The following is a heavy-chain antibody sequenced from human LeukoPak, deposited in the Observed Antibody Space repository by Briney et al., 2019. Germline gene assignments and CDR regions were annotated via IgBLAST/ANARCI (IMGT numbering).Heavy chain of an antibody. Sequence: ASVKVSCKASGYTFTGYYMHWVRQAPGQGLEWMGWINPNSGGTNYAQKFQGRVTMTRDTSISTAYMELSRLRSDDTAVYYCARASYDFWSGSQTGYWGQGTLVTVSS. D-gene: IGHD3-3*01. V-gene: IGHV1-2*02. CDR3: ARASYDFWSGSQTGY. J-gene: IGHJ4*02. CDR2: INPNSGGT. CDR1: GYTFTGYY.